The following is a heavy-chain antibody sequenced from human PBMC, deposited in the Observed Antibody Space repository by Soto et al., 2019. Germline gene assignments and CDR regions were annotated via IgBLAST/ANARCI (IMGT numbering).Heavy chain of an antibody. Sequence: QVQLVQSGAEVKKPGSSVKVSCKASGGTFSSYTISWVRQAPGQGLEWMGRIIPIPGIANYAQKFQGRGTITADKSTSTAYMELSSLRSEDTAVYYCARGPYCTNGVCRTYYYYYYMDVWGKGTTVTVSS. CDR3: ARGPYCTNGVCRTYYYYYYMDV. CDR1: GGTFSSYT. V-gene: IGHV1-69*02. J-gene: IGHJ6*03. CDR2: IIPIPGIA. D-gene: IGHD2-8*01.